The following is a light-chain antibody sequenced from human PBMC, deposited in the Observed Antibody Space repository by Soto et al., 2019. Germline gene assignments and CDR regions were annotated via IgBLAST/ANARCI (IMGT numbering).Light chain of an antibody. V-gene: IGLV2-8*01. Sequence: QSVLTQPPSASGSLGQSVTISCTGTSSDVGAYNYVSWYQQHPGKAPKLMIYEVTRRPSGVPDRFSGSKSGNTASLNVSGLQAEDEADYYCSSYTTSAPYVFGSGNKVPVL. J-gene: IGLJ1*01. CDR2: EVT. CDR1: SSDVGAYNY. CDR3: SSYTTSAPYV.